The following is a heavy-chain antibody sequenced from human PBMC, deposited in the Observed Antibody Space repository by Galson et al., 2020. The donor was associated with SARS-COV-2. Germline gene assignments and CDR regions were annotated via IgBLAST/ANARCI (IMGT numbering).Heavy chain of an antibody. D-gene: IGHD6-25*01. Sequence: SGPTLVKPTQTLTLTCTFSGFSLSTSGVGVGWIRQPPGKALEWLALIYWDDDKRYSPSLKSRLTITKDTSKNQVVLTMTNMDPVDTATYYCAHISGNRGYYYYYYGMDVWGQGTTVTVSS. CDR2: IYWDDDK. J-gene: IGHJ6*02. V-gene: IGHV2-5*02. CDR1: GFSLSTSGVG. CDR3: AHISGNRGYYYYYYGMDV.